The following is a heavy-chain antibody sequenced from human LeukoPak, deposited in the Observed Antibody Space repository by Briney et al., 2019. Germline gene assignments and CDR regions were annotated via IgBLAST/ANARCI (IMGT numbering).Heavy chain of an antibody. V-gene: IGHV1-8*01. J-gene: IGHJ5*02. CDR3: ARGRMVRGVTWWFDP. CDR2: MNPKSGNT. Sequence: ASVKVSCKASGYTFTSYDINWVRQATGQGLEWMGWMNPKSGNTGYAQKFQGRVTMTRNTSISTAYMELSSLRSEETAVYYCARGRMVRGVTWWFDPWGQGTLVTVSS. CDR1: GYTFTSYD. D-gene: IGHD3-10*01.